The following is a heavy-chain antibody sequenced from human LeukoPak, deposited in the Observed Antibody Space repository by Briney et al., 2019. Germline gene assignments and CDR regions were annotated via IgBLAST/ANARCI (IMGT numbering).Heavy chain of an antibody. J-gene: IGHJ4*02. D-gene: IGHD2-8*01. CDR3: ARHVLSGKRSNYFDY. V-gene: IGHV5-51*01. CDR1: GYNFTNYW. Sequence: GESLKISCKGSGYNFTNYWIGWVRQIPGEGLEWMGIVYPGDSDTRYSPSFQGQVTISADKTISTAYLQWSSLKASDTAMYYCARHVLSGKRSNYFDYWGQGILVTVSS. CDR2: VYPGDSDT.